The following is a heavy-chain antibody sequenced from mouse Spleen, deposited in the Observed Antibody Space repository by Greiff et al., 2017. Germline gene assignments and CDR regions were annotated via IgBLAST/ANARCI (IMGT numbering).Heavy chain of an antibody. CDR3: ARKGYGNYEDWYFDV. CDR2: IWSGGST. V-gene: IGHV2-2*01. D-gene: IGHD2-1*01. CDR1: GFSLTSYG. Sequence: QVQLKQSGPGLVQPSQSLSITCTVSGFSLTSYGVHWVRQSPGKGLEWLGVIWSGGSTDYNAAFISRLSISKDNSKSQVFFKMNSLQADDTAIYYCARKGYGNYEDWYFDVWGAGTTVTVSS. J-gene: IGHJ1*01.